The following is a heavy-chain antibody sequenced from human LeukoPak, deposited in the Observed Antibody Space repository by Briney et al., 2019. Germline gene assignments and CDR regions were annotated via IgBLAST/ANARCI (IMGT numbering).Heavy chain of an antibody. J-gene: IGHJ5*02. CDR3: ARVVDTATLLRFDP. D-gene: IGHD5-18*01. Sequence: PSETLSLTCAVYGGSFSGYYWSWIRQPPGKGLEWIGEINHSGSTNYNPSLKSRVTISVDTSKNQFSLKLSSVTAADTAVYYCARVVDTATLLRFDPWGQGTLVTVSS. CDR1: GGSFSGYY. V-gene: IGHV4-34*01. CDR2: INHSGST.